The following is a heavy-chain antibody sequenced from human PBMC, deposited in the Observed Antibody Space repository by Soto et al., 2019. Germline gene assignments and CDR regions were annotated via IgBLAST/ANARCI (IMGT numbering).Heavy chain of an antibody. D-gene: IGHD6-19*01. CDR3: ARAVGDPLYYLDY. Sequence: QVQLQESGPGLVRPSETLSPTCTVSSDSISSYYWIWIRQSPGKGLEWIGYTDYSGNTNYNPSLTSRVTISGDTSKNPFSLRLSSVTAADTAVYYCARAVGDPLYYLDYWGQGTLVTVSS. CDR2: TDYSGNT. V-gene: IGHV4-59*08. J-gene: IGHJ4*02. CDR1: SDSISSYY.